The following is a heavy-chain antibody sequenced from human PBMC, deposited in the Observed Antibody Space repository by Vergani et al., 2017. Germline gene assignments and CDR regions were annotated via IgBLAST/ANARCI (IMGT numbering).Heavy chain of an antibody. J-gene: IGHJ3*02. CDR1: GFTFSSYA. D-gene: IGHD3-22*01. CDR2: ISGSGGST. Sequence: EVQLLESGGGLVQPGGSLRLSCAASGFTFSSYAMSWVRQAPGKGLEWVSAISGSGGSTYYADSVKGRFTISRDNSKNTLYLQMNSLRAEDTAVDYCAKTYYYDSSGYPDAFDIWGQGTMVTVSS. CDR3: AKTYYYDSSGYPDAFDI. V-gene: IGHV3-23*01.